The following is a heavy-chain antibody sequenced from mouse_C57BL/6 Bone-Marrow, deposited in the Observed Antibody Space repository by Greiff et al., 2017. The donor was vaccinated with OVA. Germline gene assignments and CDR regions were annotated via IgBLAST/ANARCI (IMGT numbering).Heavy chain of an antibody. D-gene: IGHD1-1*01. CDR2: ISGGGGNT. CDR3: ARPGLRYPFAY. CDR1: GFTFSSYT. J-gene: IGHJ3*01. Sequence: EVKLQESGGGLVKPGGSLKLSCAASGFTFSSYTMSWVRQTPEKRLEWVATISGGGGNTYYPDSVKGRFTISRDNAKNTLYLQMSSLRSEDTALYYCARPGLRYPFAYWGQGTLVTVSA. V-gene: IGHV5-9*01.